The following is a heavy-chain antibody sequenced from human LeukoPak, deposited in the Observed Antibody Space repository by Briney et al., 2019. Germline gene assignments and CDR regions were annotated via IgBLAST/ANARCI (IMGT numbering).Heavy chain of an antibody. J-gene: IGHJ4*02. CDR1: GFTFTSYS. CDR3: AKDLMGSGSYYNLFDY. Sequence: GGSLRLSCAASGFTFTSYSMNWVRQAPGKGLEWVSTISGGGGSTYYADSVKGRFTISRDNSKNTLYLQVNSLRAEDTAVYYCAKDLMGSGSYYNLFDYWGQGTLVTVSS. D-gene: IGHD3-10*01. V-gene: IGHV3-23*01. CDR2: ISGGGGST.